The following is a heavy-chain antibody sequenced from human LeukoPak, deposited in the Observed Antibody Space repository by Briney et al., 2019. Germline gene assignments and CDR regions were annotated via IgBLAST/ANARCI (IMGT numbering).Heavy chain of an antibody. CDR2: ISGSGGST. D-gene: IGHD3-3*01. Sequence: GGSLRLSCAASGFTFSSYAMSWVRQAPGKGLEWVSAISGSGGSTYYADSVKGRFTISRDNSKNTLYLQMNSLRAEDTAVYYCAKDLLAVYDFWSGYYKALWYFDYWGQGTLVTVSS. CDR1: GFTFSSYA. CDR3: AKDLLAVYDFWSGYYKALWYFDY. J-gene: IGHJ4*02. V-gene: IGHV3-23*01.